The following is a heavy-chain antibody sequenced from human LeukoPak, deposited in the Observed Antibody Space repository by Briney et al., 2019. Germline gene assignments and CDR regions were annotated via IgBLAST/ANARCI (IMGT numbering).Heavy chain of an antibody. Sequence: SETLSLTCAVSGGSISSGGYSWSWIRQPPGKGLEWIGYIYHSGSTYYNPSLKSRVTIPVDRSKNQFSLKLSSVTAADTAVYYCARDSGTGMDVWGQGTTVTVSS. CDR2: IYHSGST. CDR3: ARDSGTGMDV. J-gene: IGHJ6*02. V-gene: IGHV4-30-2*01. D-gene: IGHD1-1*01. CDR1: GGSISSGGYS.